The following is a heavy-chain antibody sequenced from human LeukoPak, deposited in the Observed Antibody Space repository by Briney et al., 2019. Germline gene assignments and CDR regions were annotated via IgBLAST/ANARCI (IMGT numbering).Heavy chain of an antibody. D-gene: IGHD4-11*01. Sequence: PGGSLRLSCAASGFTVSSNYMSWVRQAPGKGLEWVSVIYSGGSTYYADSVKGRFTISRDNSKNTLYLQMNSLRAEDTAVYYCAKALRGYSNSRFDYWGQGTLVTVSS. CDR3: AKALRGYSNSRFDY. J-gene: IGHJ4*02. V-gene: IGHV3-53*01. CDR2: IYSGGST. CDR1: GFTVSSNY.